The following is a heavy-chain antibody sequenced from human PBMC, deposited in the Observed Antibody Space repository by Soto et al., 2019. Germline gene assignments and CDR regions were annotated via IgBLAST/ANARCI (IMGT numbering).Heavy chain of an antibody. Sequence: PGESLKISCKGSGYSFTSYWISWVRQMPGKGLEWMGRIDPSDSYTNYSPSFQGHVTISADKSISTAYLQWSSLKASDTAMYYCARLSPILYSSGSPLAFDIWGTATMV. J-gene: IGHJ3*02. V-gene: IGHV5-10-1*01. CDR3: ARLSPILYSSGSPLAFDI. CDR2: IDPSDSYT. CDR1: GYSFTSYW. D-gene: IGHD6-19*01.